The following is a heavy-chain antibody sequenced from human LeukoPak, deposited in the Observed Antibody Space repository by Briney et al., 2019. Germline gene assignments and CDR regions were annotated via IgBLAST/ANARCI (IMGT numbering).Heavy chain of an antibody. CDR3: ARQQLSQLYYFDN. CDR1: GGSISSYY. CDR2: IYYTGST. D-gene: IGHD6-13*01. Sequence: PSETLSLTCTVTGGSISSYYWSWIRQPPGKGLEWIGYIYYTGSTNYHPSLKSRVTISVDTSKNQFSLKLSSVTAADTAVYYCARQQLSQLYYFDNWGQGTLVTVSS. V-gene: IGHV4-59*01. J-gene: IGHJ4*02.